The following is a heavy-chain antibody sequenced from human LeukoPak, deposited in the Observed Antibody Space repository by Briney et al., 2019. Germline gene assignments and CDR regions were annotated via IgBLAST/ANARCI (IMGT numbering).Heavy chain of an antibody. J-gene: IGHJ4*02. V-gene: IGHV3-9*01. CDR1: GFTFDDYA. CDR2: ISWNSGNI. D-gene: IGHD3-22*01. CDR3: AKGPYDSSGYYFDY. Sequence: GGSLRLSCAASGFTFDDYAMHWVRQAPGKGLEWVSGISWNSGNIGYADSVKGRFTISRDNAKNSLYLQMNSLRAEDTALYYCAKGPYDSSGYYFDYWGQGTLVTVSS.